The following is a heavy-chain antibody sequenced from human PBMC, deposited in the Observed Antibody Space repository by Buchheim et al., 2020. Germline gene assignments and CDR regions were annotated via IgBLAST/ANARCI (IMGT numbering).Heavy chain of an antibody. Sequence: EVQLVESGGGLVQPGESLRLSCATSGFTFTYAWMTWVRQAPGKGLECVGRIKSKTSGGTTDYAAPVTGRFTIPRDDSKNMLYLQMNSLKTEDTGVYYCVADLAEDNNYPFGDWGRGTL. D-gene: IGHD5-24*01. CDR3: VADLAEDNNYPFGD. J-gene: IGHJ4*02. CDR2: IKSKTSGGTT. CDR1: GFTFTYAW. V-gene: IGHV3-15*01.